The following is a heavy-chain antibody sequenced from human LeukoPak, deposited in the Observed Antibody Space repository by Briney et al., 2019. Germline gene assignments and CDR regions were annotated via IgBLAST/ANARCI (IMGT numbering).Heavy chain of an antibody. D-gene: IGHD2-21*02. CDR1: GYSFTSYW. CDR2: IYPGDSDT. CDR3: ARVAYCGGDCYSILDY. Sequence: GESLKICCKGSGYSFTSYWIGWVRQMPGKGLEWMGIIYPGDSDTRYSPSFQGQVTISADKSISTAYLQWSSLKASDTAMYYCARVAYCGGDCYSILDYWGQGTLVTVSS. J-gene: IGHJ4*02. V-gene: IGHV5-51*01.